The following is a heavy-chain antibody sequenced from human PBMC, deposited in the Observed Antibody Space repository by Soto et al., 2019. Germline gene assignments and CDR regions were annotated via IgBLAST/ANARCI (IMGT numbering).Heavy chain of an antibody. V-gene: IGHV4-59*08. CDR2: INHNGYS. J-gene: IGHJ6*02. Sequence: QVQLQESGPGLVKPSETLSLTCTVSGGSIIDYYCSWFRQPPGKGLEWIGYINHNGYSAYNLSLKRRVTMSVDTSKTPFSLPLDSVTATDTAVYYCARQGYGPLHGLVDVWGQGTTVIVS. D-gene: IGHD1-1*01. CDR3: ARQGYGPLHGLVDV. CDR1: GGSIIDYY.